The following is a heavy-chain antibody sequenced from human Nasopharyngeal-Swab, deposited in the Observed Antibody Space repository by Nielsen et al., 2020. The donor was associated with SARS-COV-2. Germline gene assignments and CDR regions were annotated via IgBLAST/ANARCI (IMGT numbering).Heavy chain of an antibody. D-gene: IGHD5-12*01. J-gene: IGHJ3*02. Sequence: GESLKISCAASGFTFSSYDMHWVRQATGKGLEWVSAIGTAGDTYYPGSVKGRFTISRENAKNSLYLQMNSLRAGDTAVYYCARGVARLRAFDIWGQGTMVTVSS. CDR2: IGTAGDT. CDR1: GFTFSSYD. V-gene: IGHV3-13*01. CDR3: ARGVARLRAFDI.